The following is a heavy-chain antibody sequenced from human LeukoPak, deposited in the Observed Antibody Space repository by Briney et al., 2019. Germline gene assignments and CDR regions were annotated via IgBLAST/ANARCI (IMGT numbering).Heavy chain of an antibody. D-gene: IGHD3-22*01. CDR3: AKCDSSGPGHDY. V-gene: IGHV3-11*04. CDR2: ISSSGSTI. J-gene: IGHJ4*02. CDR1: GFTFSDYY. Sequence: GGSLRLSCAASGFTFSDYYMSWIRQAPGKGLEWVSYISSSGSTIYYADSVKGRFTISRDNSKNTLYLQMNSLRAEDTAVYYCAKCDSSGPGHDYWGQGTLVTVSS.